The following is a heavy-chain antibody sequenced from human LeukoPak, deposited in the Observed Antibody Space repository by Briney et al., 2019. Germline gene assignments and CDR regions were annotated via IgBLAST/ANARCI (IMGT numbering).Heavy chain of an antibody. J-gene: IGHJ4*02. CDR3: AGSNIVAKNGDY. CDR1: GGSFSGYY. V-gene: IGHV4-34*01. D-gene: IGHD5-12*01. CDR2: IKHSGST. Sequence: SETLSLTCAVYGGSFSGYYWSWIRQPPGKEPEWIGEIKHSGSTNYNPSLKSRVTISVDTSKNQFSLKLSSVTAADTAVYYCAGSNIVAKNGDYWGQGTLVTVSS.